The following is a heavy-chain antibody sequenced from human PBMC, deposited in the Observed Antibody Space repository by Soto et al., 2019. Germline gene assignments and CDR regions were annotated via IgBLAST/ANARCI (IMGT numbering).Heavy chain of an antibody. CDR3: ARVRLLGSGYYGMDV. J-gene: IGHJ6*02. Sequence: PSETLSLTCAVSGLSISSYYSSWLRLPPGKGLEWIGYMYYSGSTNYNPSLKSRVTISVDTSKNQFSLKLSSVTAADTAVYYCARVRLLGSGYYGMDVWGQGTTVTVSS. CDR1: GLSISSYY. CDR2: MYYSGST. D-gene: IGHD2-15*01. V-gene: IGHV4-59*01.